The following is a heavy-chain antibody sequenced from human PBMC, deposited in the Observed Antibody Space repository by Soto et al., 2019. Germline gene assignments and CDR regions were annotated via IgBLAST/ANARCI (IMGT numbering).Heavy chain of an antibody. CDR1: GLIFSNYR. V-gene: IGHV3-74*01. CDR2: ISTDGSIT. Sequence: GGSLRLACAASGLIFSNYRMHWVRQAPGKGLVWVSCISTDGSITNYADSVKGQFTVSRDNAKNTLYLQMNSLRAEDTALYYCARDPDGLHYWGQGTMVTVSS. CDR3: ARDPDGLHY. J-gene: IGHJ4*02.